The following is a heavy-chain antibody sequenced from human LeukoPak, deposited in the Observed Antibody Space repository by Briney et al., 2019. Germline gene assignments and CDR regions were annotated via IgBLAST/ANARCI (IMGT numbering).Heavy chain of an antibody. Sequence: ASVKVSCKASGYTFTSYDINWVRQATGQGLEWMGWMNPNSGNTGYAQKFQGRVTMTRNTSISTAYMELRSLRSDDTAVYYCARNPSWGYYFDYWGQGTLVTVSS. CDR3: ARNPSWGYYFDY. CDR2: MNPNSGNT. V-gene: IGHV1-8*01. CDR1: GYTFTSYD. J-gene: IGHJ4*02. D-gene: IGHD2-2*01.